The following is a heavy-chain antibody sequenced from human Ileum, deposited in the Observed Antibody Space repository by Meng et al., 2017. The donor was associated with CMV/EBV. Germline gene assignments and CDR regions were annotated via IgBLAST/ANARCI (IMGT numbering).Heavy chain of an antibody. D-gene: IGHD4-11*01. Sequence: GESLKISCVASEFTFSSYAMSWVRQAPGRGLEWVSAISGSGGITYYADSVKGRFTISRDNSKNTLYLQMNSMRAEDTAVYYCAKAFGYSKYGVGYDYWGQGTLVTVSS. J-gene: IGHJ4*02. CDR3: AKAFGYSKYGVGYDY. CDR2: ISGSGGIT. V-gene: IGHV3-23*01. CDR1: EFTFSSYA.